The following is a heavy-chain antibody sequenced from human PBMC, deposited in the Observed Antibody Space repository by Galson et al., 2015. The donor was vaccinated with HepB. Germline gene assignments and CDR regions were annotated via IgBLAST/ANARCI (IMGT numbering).Heavy chain of an antibody. CDR2: IWYDGSAT. V-gene: IGHV3-33*01. Sequence: SLKLSCAASGFTLSSYAMNWVRQAPGKGLEWVAGIWYDGSATYYADSVKGRFTISGDNSKNTVYLEMDSLRVEDTGVYYCARDRHSYSFWSDYTKIYYYYHGMDVWGQGTTVTVS. CDR1: GFTLSSYA. J-gene: IGHJ6*02. CDR3: ARDRHSYSFWSDYTKIYYYYHGMDV. D-gene: IGHD3-3*01.